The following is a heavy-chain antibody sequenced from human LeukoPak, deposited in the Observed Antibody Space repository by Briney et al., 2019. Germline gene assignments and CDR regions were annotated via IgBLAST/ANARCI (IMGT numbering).Heavy chain of an antibody. V-gene: IGHV3-49*04. J-gene: IGHJ6*03. CDR3: SRGGGGVGTYASRYYYYMDV. Sequence: PGGSLRLSCTASGFTFGDYAMSWVRQAPGKGLEWVGFIRSKAYGGTTEYAASVKGRFTISRDDSKSIAYLQMNSLKTEDTAVYYCSRGGGGVGTYASRYYYYMDVWGKGTTVTVSS. CDR2: IRSKAYGGTT. CDR1: GFTFGDYA. D-gene: IGHD1-1*01.